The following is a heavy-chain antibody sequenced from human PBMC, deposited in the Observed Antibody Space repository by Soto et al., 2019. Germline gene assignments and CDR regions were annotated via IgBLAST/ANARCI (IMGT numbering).Heavy chain of an antibody. Sequence: QSGGSLRLSCAASGFTLSSYWMSWVRQAPGKGLEWVANIKQDGSEEYYVDSVKGRFTISRDNAKNSLYLQLNSLRAEDTAVYYCARVGLRFLEWLFNPGYGMDVWGQGTTVTVSS. D-gene: IGHD3-3*01. CDR1: GFTLSSYW. V-gene: IGHV3-7*01. J-gene: IGHJ6*02. CDR3: ARVGLRFLEWLFNPGYGMDV. CDR2: IKQDGSEE.